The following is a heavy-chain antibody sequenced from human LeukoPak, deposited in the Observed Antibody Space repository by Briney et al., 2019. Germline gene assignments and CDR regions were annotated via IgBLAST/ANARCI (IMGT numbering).Heavy chain of an antibody. V-gene: IGHV3-23*01. CDR1: VFTLSSYA. CDR2: ISGSTGST. J-gene: IGHJ4*02. CDR3: AKSSGPNSFVDY. D-gene: IGHD2/OR15-2a*01. Sequence: PGGSLSLSCAPSVFTLSSYAMSWLRQAPGKGLDWVSIISGSTGSTDYAGSVKGRLANSRDNSRNKVYLQMNSLRAEDTAVYYCAKSSGPNSFVDYWGQGTLVTVSS.